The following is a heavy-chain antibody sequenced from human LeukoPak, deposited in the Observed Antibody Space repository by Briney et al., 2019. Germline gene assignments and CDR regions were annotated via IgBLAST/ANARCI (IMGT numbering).Heavy chain of an antibody. V-gene: IGHV3-48*02. J-gene: IGHJ6*02. CDR1: GFTFSSYS. CDR3: ARDSRGIWGAFYYYGMDV. CDR2: INTSGSIT. Sequence: PGGSLRLSCAASGFTFSSYSMNWVRQAPGKGLEWVSNINTSGSITYYADSVKGRFTISRDNSKNSLYLQMISLGDEDTAVYYCARDSRGIWGAFYYYGMDVWGQGTTVTVSS. D-gene: IGHD2-15*01.